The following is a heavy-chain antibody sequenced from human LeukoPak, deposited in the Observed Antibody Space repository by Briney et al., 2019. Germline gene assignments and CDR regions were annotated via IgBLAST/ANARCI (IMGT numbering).Heavy chain of an antibody. J-gene: IGHJ4*02. Sequence: PSETLSLTCTVSGGSMSTHYWSWIRQPPGKGLEWVGFIFYSGGATYNPSLQSRLAISLDTSSNQFSLKLSSVTAADTAVYYCARVSVGGTGPDYWGQGTLVTVAS. V-gene: IGHV4-59*11. CDR1: GGSMSTHY. D-gene: IGHD1-14*01. CDR2: IFYSGGA. CDR3: ARVSVGGTGPDY.